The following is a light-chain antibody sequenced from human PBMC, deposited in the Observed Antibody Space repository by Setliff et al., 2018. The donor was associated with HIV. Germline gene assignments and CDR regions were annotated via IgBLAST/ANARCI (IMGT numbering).Light chain of an antibody. CDR3: SSYTHRNTYV. J-gene: IGLJ1*01. Sequence: QSALAQPASVSGSPGQSITISCSGSSSDVGGYNHVSWYQRHPGKAPKVMIYDVSNRPLGVSNRFSGSKSDNTASLTISGLQAEDEADYFCSSYTHRNTYVFGTGTRSPS. CDR1: SSDVGGYNH. CDR2: DVS. V-gene: IGLV2-14*03.